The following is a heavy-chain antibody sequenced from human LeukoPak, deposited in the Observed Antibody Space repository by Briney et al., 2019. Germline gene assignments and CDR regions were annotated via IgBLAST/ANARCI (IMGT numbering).Heavy chain of an antibody. D-gene: IGHD5-12*01. Sequence: GESLKIFCKAPGYSFTSYWISWVRQMPGEGLEWMGRIDPSDSYTNYSPSFQGHVTISADKSINTAYLQWSSLKASDTAMYYCARHGLRESHIDNGFDPWGQGTLVTVSS. CDR3: ARHGLRESHIDNGFDP. J-gene: IGHJ5*02. V-gene: IGHV5-10-1*01. CDR1: GYSFTSYW. CDR2: IDPSDSYT.